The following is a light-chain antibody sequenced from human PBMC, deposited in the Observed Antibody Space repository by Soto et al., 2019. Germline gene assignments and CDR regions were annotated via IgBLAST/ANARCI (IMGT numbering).Light chain of an antibody. CDR2: EVS. J-gene: IGLJ3*02. CDR3: SSYTSSSTPWV. Sequence: QSVLTQPASVSGSPGQSITISCTGTSSDVGGYNYDSWYQQHPGKAPKLMIYEVSNRPSGVSNRFSGSKSGNTASLTISGLQAEDEADYYCSSYTSSSTPWVFGGGTQLTVL. V-gene: IGLV2-14*01. CDR1: SSDVGGYNY.